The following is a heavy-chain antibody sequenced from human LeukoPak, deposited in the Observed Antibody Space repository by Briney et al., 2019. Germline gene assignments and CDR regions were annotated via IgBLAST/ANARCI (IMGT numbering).Heavy chain of an antibody. CDR2: ISYDGSNK. V-gene: IGHV3-30*18. CDR3: AKDRIVGATRGVDY. J-gene: IGHJ4*02. Sequence: GGSLRLSCAAPGFTFSSYGMHWVRQAPGKGLEWVAVISYDGSNKYYADSVKGRFTISRDNSKNTLYLQMNSLRAEDTAVYYCAKDRIVGATRGVDYWGQGTLVTVSS. CDR1: GFTFSSYG. D-gene: IGHD1-26*01.